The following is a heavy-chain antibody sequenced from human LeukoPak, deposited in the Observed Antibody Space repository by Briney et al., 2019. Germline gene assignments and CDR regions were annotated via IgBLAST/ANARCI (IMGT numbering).Heavy chain of an antibody. D-gene: IGHD1-26*01. J-gene: IGHJ4*02. Sequence: GGSLRLSCAASGFTFTTYWMAWVRQAPGKGLEWVANIKGDESAKHQADSVKGRFTISRDNAQNSVYLQMSSLRVEDTAVYYCARDAGGSLDCWGQRTLGAVSS. CDR1: GFTFTTYW. V-gene: IGHV3-7*01. CDR3: ARDAGGSLDC. CDR2: IKGDESAK.